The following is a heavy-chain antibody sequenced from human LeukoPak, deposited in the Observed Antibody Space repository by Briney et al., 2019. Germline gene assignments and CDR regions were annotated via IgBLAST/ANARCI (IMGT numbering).Heavy chain of an antibody. V-gene: IGHV4-38-2*02. CDR3: ARQRFLEWLLSSREHNWFDP. CDR1: GYSISSGYY. J-gene: IGHJ5*02. D-gene: IGHD3-3*01. CDR2: IYHSGST. Sequence: SETLSLTCTVSGYSISSGYYWGWIRQPPGKGLEWIGSIYHSGSTYYNPSLKSRVTISVDTSKNQFSLKLSSVTAADTAVYYCARQRFLEWLLSSREHNWFDPRGQGTLVTVSS.